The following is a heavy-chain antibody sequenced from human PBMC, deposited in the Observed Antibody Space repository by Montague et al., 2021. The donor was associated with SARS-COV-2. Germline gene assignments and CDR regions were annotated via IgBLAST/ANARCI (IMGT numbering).Heavy chain of an antibody. CDR3: ARGNDSWYH. V-gene: IGHV4-59*01. CDR1: GSSITNSH. D-gene: IGHD6-13*01. Sequence: SETLSLTCSVSGSSITNSHWSWIRQPPGKGLEWIGYISYSGTTTYSPSLKTRVTISMDTSKNHFSLRLTSVTAADTAIYYCARGNDSWYHWGQGILVIVSS. CDR2: ISYSGTT. J-gene: IGHJ1*01.